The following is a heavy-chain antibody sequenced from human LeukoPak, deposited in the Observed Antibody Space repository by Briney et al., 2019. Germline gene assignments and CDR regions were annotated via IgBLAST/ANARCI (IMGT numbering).Heavy chain of an antibody. V-gene: IGHV4-59*01. CDR3: ARGGGYASPIGY. Sequence: SEALSLTCTIPGGSISTYYWSWIRQPPGKGLEWIGYIYHSGSTNYNPSLKSRVTISVDTSKNQFSLKLSSVTAADTAVYYCARGGGYASPIGYWGQGALVTVSS. D-gene: IGHD5-12*01. CDR1: GGSISTYY. J-gene: IGHJ4*02. CDR2: IYHSGST.